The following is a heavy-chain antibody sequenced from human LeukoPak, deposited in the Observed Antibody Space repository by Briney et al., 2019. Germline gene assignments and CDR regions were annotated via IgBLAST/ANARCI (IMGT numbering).Heavy chain of an antibody. D-gene: IGHD3-22*01. Sequence: GGSLRLSCAASGFTFSSYSMNWVRQAPGKGLGWVSSISSSSSYIYYADSVKGRFTISRDNAKNSLYLQMNSLRAEDTAVYYCARDLLSAYDSSGYYYHNYYYGMDVWGQGTTVTVSS. CDR1: GFTFSSYS. CDR3: ARDLLSAYDSSGYYYHNYYYGMDV. CDR2: ISSSSSYI. J-gene: IGHJ6*02. V-gene: IGHV3-21*01.